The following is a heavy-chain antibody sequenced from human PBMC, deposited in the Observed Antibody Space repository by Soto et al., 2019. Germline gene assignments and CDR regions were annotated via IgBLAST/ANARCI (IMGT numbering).Heavy chain of an antibody. CDR2: ISYDGSNK. CDR1: GFTFSSYA. D-gene: IGHD3-22*01. J-gene: IGHJ6*02. CDR3: ARDGGVVSYYYGMDV. Sequence: GGSLRLSCAASGFTFSSYAMHWVRKAPGKGLERVAVISYDGSNKYYADPVKGRFTISRDNSKNTLYLQMNSLRAEDTAVYYCARDGGVVSYYYGMDVWDQGTTVTVSS. V-gene: IGHV3-30-3*01.